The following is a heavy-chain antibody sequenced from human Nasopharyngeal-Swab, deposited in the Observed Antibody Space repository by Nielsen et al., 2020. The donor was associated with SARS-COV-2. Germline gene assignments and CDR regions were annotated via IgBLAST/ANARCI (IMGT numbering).Heavy chain of an antibody. V-gene: IGHV3-7*03. Sequence: GGSLRLSCAASGFTFSNAWMSWVRQAPGKGLEWVANIKQDGSEKYYVDSVKGRFTISRDNAKNSLYLQMNSLRAEDTAVYYCASEPVRYFDPMGAFDIWGQGTMVTVSS. D-gene: IGHD3-9*01. CDR2: IKQDGSEK. J-gene: IGHJ3*02. CDR3: ASEPVRYFDPMGAFDI. CDR1: GFTFSNAW.